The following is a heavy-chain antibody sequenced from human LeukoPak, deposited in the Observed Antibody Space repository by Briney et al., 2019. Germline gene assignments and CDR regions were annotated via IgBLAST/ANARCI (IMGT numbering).Heavy chain of an antibody. V-gene: IGHV1-8*01. CDR3: ARLGKQGRFLEWLTAHYYYGMDV. J-gene: IGHJ6*02. CDR1: GYTFTSYD. D-gene: IGHD3-3*01. CDR2: MNPNSGNT. Sequence: ASVKVSCKASGYTFTSYDINWVRQATGQGLEWMGWMNPNSGNTGYAQKFQGRVTMTRNTSISTAYMELSSLRSEDTAVYYSARLGKQGRFLEWLTAHYYYGMDVWGQGTTVTVSS.